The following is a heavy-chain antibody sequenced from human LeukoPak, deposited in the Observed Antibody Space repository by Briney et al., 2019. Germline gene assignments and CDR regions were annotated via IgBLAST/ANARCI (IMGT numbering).Heavy chain of an antibody. J-gene: IGHJ4*02. V-gene: IGHV3-48*01. D-gene: IGHD3-10*01. Sequence: PGGSLRLSCAASGFIFSDYNMHWVRQVPGKGLESVSYISSSSNIIYYADSMQGRFTISRDNAQNSLYLQMNSLKVEDTAVYYCARDLFYGSGSPHLDCWGQGTLVTVSS. CDR1: GFIFSDYN. CDR2: ISSSSNII. CDR3: ARDLFYGSGSPHLDC.